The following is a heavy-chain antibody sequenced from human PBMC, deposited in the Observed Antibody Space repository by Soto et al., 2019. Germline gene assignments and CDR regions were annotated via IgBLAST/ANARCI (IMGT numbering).Heavy chain of an antibody. J-gene: IGHJ4*02. CDR3: ANALPKWLALDY. D-gene: IGHD6-19*01. Sequence: EVQLLESGGGLVQPGGSLRLSCAASGFTFSSYAMSWVRQAPGKGLEWVSAISGSCGSTYYADSVKGRFTISRDNSKNTLDLQMNSLRAEDTAVYYCANALPKWLALDYWGQGTLVTVSS. V-gene: IGHV3-23*01. CDR2: ISGSCGST. CDR1: GFTFSSYA.